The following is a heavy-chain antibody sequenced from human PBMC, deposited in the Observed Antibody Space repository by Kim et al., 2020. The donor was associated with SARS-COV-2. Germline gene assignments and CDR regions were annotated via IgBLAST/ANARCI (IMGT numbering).Heavy chain of an antibody. CDR3: ARGHLKSIVVVIAPRPYYYYMDV. CDR2: MNPNSGNT. Sequence: ASVKVSCKASGYTFTSYDINWVRQATGQGLEWMGWMNPNSGNTGYAQKFQGRATMTRNTAISPAYMALSSLRSEDTAVYYCARGHLKSIVVVIAPRPYYYYMDVWGKGTTVTVSS. CDR1: GYTFTSYD. D-gene: IGHD2-21*01. V-gene: IGHV1-8*01. J-gene: IGHJ6*03.